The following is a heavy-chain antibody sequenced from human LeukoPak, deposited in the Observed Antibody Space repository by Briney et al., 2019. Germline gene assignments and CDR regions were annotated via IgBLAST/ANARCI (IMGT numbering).Heavy chain of an antibody. Sequence: GGSLRLSCAASGFTFSSYSMNWVRQAPGKGLEWVSSISSSSSYIYYADSVKGRFTISRDNSKNTLYLQMNSLRAEDTAVYYCARDRGHPPPGIQLWFSGYYYMDVWGKGTTVTVSS. CDR3: ARDRGHPPPGIQLWFSGYYYMDV. CDR2: ISSSSSYI. D-gene: IGHD5-18*01. CDR1: GFTFSSYS. J-gene: IGHJ6*03. V-gene: IGHV3-21*01.